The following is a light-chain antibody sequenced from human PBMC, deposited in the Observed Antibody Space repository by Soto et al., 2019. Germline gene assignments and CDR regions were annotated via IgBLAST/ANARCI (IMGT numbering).Light chain of an antibody. Sequence: DIQMTQSPSSLSASVGYRVTITCRASQDISNYLNWYQQKPGKAPKLLIYDASNLETGVPSRFSGSGSGTDFTFTISSLQPEDIATYYCQQYDNLPLTFGGGTRLEIK. J-gene: IGKJ5*01. V-gene: IGKV1-33*01. CDR3: QQYDNLPLT. CDR1: QDISNY. CDR2: DAS.